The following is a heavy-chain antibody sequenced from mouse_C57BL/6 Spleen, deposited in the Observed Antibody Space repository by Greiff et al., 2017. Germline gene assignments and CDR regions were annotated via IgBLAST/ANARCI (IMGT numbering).Heavy chain of an antibody. CDR1: GYTFTSYW. V-gene: IGHV1-52*01. D-gene: IGHD5-5*01. J-gene: IGHJ4*01. CDR2: IDPSDSET. CDR3: ARWGDYLPMDD. Sequence: QVQLQQPGAELVRPGSSVKLSCKASGYTFTSYWMHWVKQRPIQGLEWIGNIDPSDSETYYNQKFKDKATLTVDKSSSTAYMQLSSLKSEDSAVYYCARWGDYLPMDDWGQGTAVTVSS.